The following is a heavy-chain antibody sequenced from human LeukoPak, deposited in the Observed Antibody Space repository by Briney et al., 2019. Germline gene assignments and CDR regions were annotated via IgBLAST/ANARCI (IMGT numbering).Heavy chain of an antibody. Sequence: GGSLRLSCAASGFTFSSYSMNWVRQAPGKGLEWVSSISSSSSYIYYADSVKGRFTISRDNAKNSLYLQMNSLRAEDTAVYYCASRIAAAAPFDYWGQGTLVTVSS. V-gene: IGHV3-21*01. CDR2: ISSSSSYI. CDR3: ASRIAAAAPFDY. J-gene: IGHJ4*02. D-gene: IGHD6-13*01. CDR1: GFTFSSYS.